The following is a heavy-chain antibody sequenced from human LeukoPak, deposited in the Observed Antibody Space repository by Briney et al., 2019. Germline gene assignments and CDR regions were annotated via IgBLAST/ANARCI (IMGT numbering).Heavy chain of an antibody. CDR1: GFTFSSYA. CDR3: ARGRLYRNSFCFEY. CDR2: INNNGGST. V-gene: IGHV3-64*01. Sequence: GGSLRLSRAASGFTFSSYAMHWVRQAPGKGLEYVSAINNNGGSTYYANSVRGRFTIPRDNSKNTLYLQVGSLRADDMAVYYCARGRLYRNSFCFEYWGQGALVTVSS. D-gene: IGHD6-6*01. J-gene: IGHJ4*02.